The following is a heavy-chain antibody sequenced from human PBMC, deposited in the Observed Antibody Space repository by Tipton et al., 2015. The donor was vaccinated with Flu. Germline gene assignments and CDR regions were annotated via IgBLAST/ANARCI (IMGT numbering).Heavy chain of an antibody. CDR3: ARLSYYDVDLKNFYFDY. Sequence: LRLSCTVSSGSIRSTNYFCAWIRQPPGKRLELIGSIYPSGTPYYNPSLKSRVTISVDTSKRQFSLGLRSVTAADTAVYYCARLSYYDVDLKNFYFDYWGQGALVTVSS. CDR2: IYPSGTP. CDR1: SGSIRSTNYF. D-gene: IGHD3-10*02. V-gene: IGHV4-39*01. J-gene: IGHJ4*02.